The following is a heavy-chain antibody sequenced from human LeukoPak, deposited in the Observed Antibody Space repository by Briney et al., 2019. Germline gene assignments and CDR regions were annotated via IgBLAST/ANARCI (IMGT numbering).Heavy chain of an antibody. D-gene: IGHD4-11*01. J-gene: IGHJ4*02. Sequence: PSETLSLTCTVSGGSFSSYYWSWIRQPPGMGLEWIGYIDNSGSTNYNPSLKSRVTISIDESKKEFSLNLRSVTAADTAVYYCAGASRDYRFDFWGQGTLVPVSS. CDR3: AGASRDYRFDF. CDR2: IDNSGST. CDR1: GGSFSSYY. V-gene: IGHV4-59*01.